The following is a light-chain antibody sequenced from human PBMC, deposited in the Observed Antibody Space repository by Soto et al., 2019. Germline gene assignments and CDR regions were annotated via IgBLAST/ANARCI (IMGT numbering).Light chain of an antibody. CDR3: CSYAGRYTLV. J-gene: IGLJ2*01. Sequence: QSALTQPPSVSGSLGQSVIISCTGTSSDVGGYNYVSWYQHHPGKAPKLIIYDVTKRPSGVPDRFSGSKSGNTASLTISGLRAEDEDDYSCCSYAGRYTLVFGGGTKVTVL. V-gene: IGLV2-11*01. CDR1: SSDVGGYNY. CDR2: DVT.